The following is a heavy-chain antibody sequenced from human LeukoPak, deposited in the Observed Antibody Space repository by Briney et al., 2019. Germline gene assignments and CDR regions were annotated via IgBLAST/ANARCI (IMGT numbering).Heavy chain of an antibody. D-gene: IGHD4-23*01. J-gene: IGHJ3*02. Sequence: PGRSLRLSCAASGFTFSSYAMHWVRQAPGKGLEWVAVISYDGSNKYYADSVKGRFTISRDNSKNTLYLQMNSLRAEDTAVYYCARDRRWARSTDAFDIWGQGTMVTVSS. CDR1: GFTFSSYA. CDR3: ARDRRWARSTDAFDI. CDR2: ISYDGSNK. V-gene: IGHV3-30-3*01.